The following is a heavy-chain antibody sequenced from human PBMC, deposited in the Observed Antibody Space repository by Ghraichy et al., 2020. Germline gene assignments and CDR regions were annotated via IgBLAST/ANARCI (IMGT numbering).Heavy chain of an antibody. V-gene: IGHV3-23*01. Sequence: GGSLRLSCAASGFTFSSYAMSWVRQAPGKGLEWVSAISGSGGSTYYADSVKGRFTISRDNSKNTLYLQMNSLRAEDTAVYYCAKREEGYSSSWAYDYWGQGTLVTVSS. CDR3: AKREEGYSSSWAYDY. CDR1: GFTFSSYA. J-gene: IGHJ4*02. CDR2: ISGSGGST. D-gene: IGHD6-13*01.